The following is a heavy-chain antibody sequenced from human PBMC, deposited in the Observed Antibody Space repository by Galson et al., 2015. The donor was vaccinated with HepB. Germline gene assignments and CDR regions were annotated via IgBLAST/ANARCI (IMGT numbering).Heavy chain of an antibody. J-gene: IGHJ5*02. CDR2: FDPEDGET. V-gene: IGHV1-24*01. CDR1: GYTPTELA. CDR3: ATYFLSGSYQKGWFDP. D-gene: IGHD3-10*01. Sequence: SVKVSCKVPGYTPTELAMNWVRQAPGKGLEWMGGFDPEDGETIYAQKFQGRVTMTEDTSTDTAYMELSSLRSEDTAVYYCATYFLSGSYQKGWFDPWGQGTLVTVSS.